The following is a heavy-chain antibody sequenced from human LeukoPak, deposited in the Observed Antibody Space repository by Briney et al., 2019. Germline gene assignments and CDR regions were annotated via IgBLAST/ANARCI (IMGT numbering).Heavy chain of an antibody. CDR3: ASDVTATVTTNRFDP. CDR1: GGTFSSYA. CDR2: IIPILGIA. D-gene: IGHD4-17*01. J-gene: IGHJ5*02. Sequence: SVKVSCKASGGTFSSYAISWVRQAPGQGLEWMGRIIPILGIANYAQKFQGRVTITADKSTNTAYMELSSLRSEDTAVYYCASDVTATVTTNRFDPWGKGTLVTVSS. V-gene: IGHV1-69*04.